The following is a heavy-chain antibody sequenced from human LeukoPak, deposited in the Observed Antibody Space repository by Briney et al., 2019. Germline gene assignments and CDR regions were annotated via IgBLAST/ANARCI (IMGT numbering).Heavy chain of an antibody. D-gene: IGHD3-9*01. CDR2: INAGNGNT. CDR1: GYTFTSYA. J-gene: IGHJ4*02. Sequence: ASVKVSCKASGYTFTSYAMHWVRQAPGQRLEWMGWINAGNGNTKYSQKFQGRVTITRDTAASTAYMELSSLRSEDTAVYYCARDSDGILTGFIAPLLDYWGQGTLVTVSS. CDR3: ARDSDGILTGFIAPLLDY. V-gene: IGHV1-3*01.